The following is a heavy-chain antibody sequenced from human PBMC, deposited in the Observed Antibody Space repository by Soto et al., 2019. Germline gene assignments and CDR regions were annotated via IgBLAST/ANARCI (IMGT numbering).Heavy chain of an antibody. CDR1: GGSLSTDNW. J-gene: IGHJ3*02. V-gene: IGHV4-4*02. D-gene: IGHD3-9*01. CDR3: ASPQFSADNVFDI. Sequence: SETLSLTCAVSGGSLSTDNWWSWVRQPPGKGLEWIGEIYHSGSTNDNPSLKSRVTMSVDKSKNQFSLKLTSVTAADTAVYYCASPQFSADNVFDIWGQGTMVT. CDR2: IYHSGST.